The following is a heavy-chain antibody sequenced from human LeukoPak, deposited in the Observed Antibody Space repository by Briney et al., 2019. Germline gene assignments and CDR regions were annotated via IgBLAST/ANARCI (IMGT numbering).Heavy chain of an antibody. J-gene: IGHJ5*02. CDR3: ARDRVAGCSYGYWFDP. V-gene: IGHV3-30*02. D-gene: IGHD5-18*01. CDR2: IRFNGTFR. CDR1: GFTFSSHG. Sequence: GGSLRLSCAASGFTFSSHGMYWVRQAPGKGLEWLSFIRFNGTFRYYADSVKGRFTISRDNSKNTLYLQMNSLRAEDTAVYYCARDRVAGCSYGYWFDPWGQGTLVTVSS.